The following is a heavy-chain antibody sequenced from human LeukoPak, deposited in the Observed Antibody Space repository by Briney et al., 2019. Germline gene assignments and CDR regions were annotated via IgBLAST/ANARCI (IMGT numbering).Heavy chain of an antibody. D-gene: IGHD6-19*01. J-gene: IGHJ4*02. Sequence: GGSLRLPCAASGLTFSGSAMSWVRQAPGKGLEWVSLISGSGNSTYYADSVKGRFTISRDNSKNTLYLQMNSLRAEDTAVYFCAKRIYGWYQIDYWGQGTLVTVSS. CDR1: GLTFSGSA. V-gene: IGHV3-23*01. CDR3: AKRIYGWYQIDY. CDR2: ISGSGNST.